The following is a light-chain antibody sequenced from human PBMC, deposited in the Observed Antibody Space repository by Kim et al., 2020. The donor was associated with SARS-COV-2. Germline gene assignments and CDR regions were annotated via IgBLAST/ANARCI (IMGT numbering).Light chain of an antibody. CDR1: QSISSY. Sequence: DIQMTQSPSSLSASVGDRVTITCRASQSISSYLNWYQQKPGKAPKLLIYAASSLQSGVPSRFSGSGSGTDFTLTISSLQPEDFATYYCQQSYSTLVTLGQGTKLEI. V-gene: IGKV1-39*01. CDR2: AAS. J-gene: IGKJ2*01. CDR3: QQSYSTLVT.